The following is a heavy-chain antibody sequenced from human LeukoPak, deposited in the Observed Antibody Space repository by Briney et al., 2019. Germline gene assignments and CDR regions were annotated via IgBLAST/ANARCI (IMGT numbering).Heavy chain of an antibody. CDR2: IYTSGST. V-gene: IGHV4-4*07. CDR3: ARDLHRRLSGVFDI. CDR1: GGSISSYY. Sequence: PSETLSLTCTVSGGSISSYYWSWIRQPAGKGLEWIGRIYTSGSTNYNPSLKSRVTMSVDTSKNQFSLKLSSVTAADTAVYYCARDLHRRLSGVFDIWGQGTMVTVSS. J-gene: IGHJ3*02. D-gene: IGHD3-10*01.